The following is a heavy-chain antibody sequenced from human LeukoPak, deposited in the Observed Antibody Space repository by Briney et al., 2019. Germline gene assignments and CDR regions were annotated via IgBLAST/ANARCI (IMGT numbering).Heavy chain of an antibody. CDR3: ARRDVTYYYDSSGYNFDY. Sequence: PSETLSLTCTVSGGSISSYYWSWIRQPPGKGLEWIGYIYYSGSTNYNPSLKSRVTISVDTSKNQFSLKLSSVTAADTAVYYCARRDVTYYYDSSGYNFDYWGQGTLVTVSS. V-gene: IGHV4-59*08. CDR1: GGSISSYY. CDR2: IYYSGST. D-gene: IGHD3-22*01. J-gene: IGHJ4*02.